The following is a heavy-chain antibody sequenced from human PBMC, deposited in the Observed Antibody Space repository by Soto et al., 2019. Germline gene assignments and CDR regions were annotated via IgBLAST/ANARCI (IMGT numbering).Heavy chain of an antibody. CDR3: VRDNGWYDY. Sequence: SETLSLTCTVSGGSISSHYWSWIRQPPGKGLEWIGYIYSSGNTNYNPSLNSRVTMSVDTSKNQFSLKLSSVTAADTAVYYCVRDNGWYDYWGQGTLVTVSS. CDR1: GGSISSHY. D-gene: IGHD6-19*01. J-gene: IGHJ4*02. CDR2: IYSSGNT. V-gene: IGHV4-59*11.